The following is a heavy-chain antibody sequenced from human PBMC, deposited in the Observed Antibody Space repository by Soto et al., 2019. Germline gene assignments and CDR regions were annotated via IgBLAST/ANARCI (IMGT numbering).Heavy chain of an antibody. D-gene: IGHD2-2*01. V-gene: IGHV4-39*01. Sequence: QLQLQESGPGLVKPSETLSLTCNVSGGSISGSSYYWGWIRQPPGKGLEYIGSIYHSGSTYYNPSFKSRVTISVDTSKNQFSLKLSSVTAADTAVYYCTSCYREDYWGQGTLVTVSS. CDR3: TSCYREDY. CDR2: IYHSGST. J-gene: IGHJ4*02. CDR1: GGSISGSSYY.